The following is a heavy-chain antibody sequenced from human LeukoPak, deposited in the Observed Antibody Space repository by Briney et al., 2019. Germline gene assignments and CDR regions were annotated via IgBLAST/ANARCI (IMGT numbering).Heavy chain of an antibody. J-gene: IGHJ4*02. CDR1: GGSISSSSYY. D-gene: IGHD1-26*01. V-gene: IGHV4-39*01. CDR3: ARGIATSGFDY. Sequence: TSETLSLTCAASGGSISSSSYYWGWIRQPPGKGLEWIGSIYYSGSSYYNPSLKCRVTISVYTNKKQFSLKLSSVTAADTAVYYCARGIATSGFDYWGQGTLVTVSS. CDR2: IYYSGSS.